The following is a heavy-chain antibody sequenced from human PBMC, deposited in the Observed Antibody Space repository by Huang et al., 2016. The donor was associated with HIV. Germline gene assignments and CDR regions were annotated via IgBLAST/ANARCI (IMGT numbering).Heavy chain of an antibody. D-gene: IGHD5-18*01. Sequence: EVQLVQSGVEVKKPGESLKISCKGSGFSFTSYWIGWVRQMPGKGLEVMGIIFPGNSNTFYSPAFQGQVTISADKYTGTAYLQWSSLKASDSAIYYCAIHDSNDFTFDDWGQGTLVAVSS. CDR2: IFPGNSNT. J-gene: IGHJ4*02. CDR1: GFSFTSYW. V-gene: IGHV5-51*03. CDR3: AIHDSNDFTFDD.